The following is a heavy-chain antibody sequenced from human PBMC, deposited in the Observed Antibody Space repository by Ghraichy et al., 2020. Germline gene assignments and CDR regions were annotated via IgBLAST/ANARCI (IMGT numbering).Heavy chain of an antibody. CDR1: GFTFSNYG. Sequence: AGSLRLSCAGSGFTFSNYGIHWVRQAPGKGLEWVAGIRHDGSEKNYGDSVKGRFTISRVNSKKTVYLQMNGLRVDDTAVYYCARGMVGSTAFDVWGQGTLVTVSS. D-gene: IGHD1-26*01. CDR3: ARGMVGSTAFDV. J-gene: IGHJ3*01. V-gene: IGHV3-33*01. CDR2: IRHDGSEK.